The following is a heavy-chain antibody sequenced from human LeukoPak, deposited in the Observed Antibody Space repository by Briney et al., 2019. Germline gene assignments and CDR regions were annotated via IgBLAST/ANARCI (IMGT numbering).Heavy chain of an antibody. J-gene: IGHJ4*02. D-gene: IGHD3-3*01. V-gene: IGHV4-61*02. Sequence: PSQTLSLTCTVSGGSISSVNYYWTWIRQPAGKGLEWIGRSYTSGSTNYNPSLKSRVTISVDTSKNQFSLKLTSVTAADTAVYYCVSTYYDFTRGTTDYFDYWGQGTLVTVSS. CDR1: GGSISSVNYY. CDR2: SYTSGST. CDR3: VSTYYDFTRGTTDYFDY.